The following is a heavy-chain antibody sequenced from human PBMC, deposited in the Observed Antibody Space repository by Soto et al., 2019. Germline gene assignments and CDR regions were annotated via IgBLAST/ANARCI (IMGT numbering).Heavy chain of an antibody. V-gene: IGHV3-74*01. D-gene: IGHD3-16*01. CDR1: GFTFSSYS. J-gene: IGHJ6*02. CDR2: TTADGGHT. CDR3: ARGGGSFYGGVDV. Sequence: EVQLVESGGGLIQPGGSLRLSCGASGFTFSSYSIHWVRQVPGMGPVWLSRTTADGGHTFYADSVKGRFTISRDNAKNTLQLQRNSVRVDGTAVYYWARGGGSFYGGVDVWGQGTTVTVSS.